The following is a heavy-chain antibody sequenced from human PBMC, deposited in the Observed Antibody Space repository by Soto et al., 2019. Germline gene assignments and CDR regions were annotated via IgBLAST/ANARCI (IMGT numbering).Heavy chain of an antibody. D-gene: IGHD2-2*01. J-gene: IGHJ6*02. CDR3: AKDRHYNPVNCISTSCYVLRGLEDYYYYYGMDV. Sequence: GGSLRLSCAASGFTFSSYGMHWVRQAPGKGLEWVAVISYDGSNKYYADSVKGRITISRDNSKNTLYLQMNSLRAEDTAVYYCAKDRHYNPVNCISTSCYVLRGLEDYYYYYGMDVWGQGTMVTVSS. CDR2: ISYDGSNK. V-gene: IGHV3-30*18. CDR1: GFTFSSYG.